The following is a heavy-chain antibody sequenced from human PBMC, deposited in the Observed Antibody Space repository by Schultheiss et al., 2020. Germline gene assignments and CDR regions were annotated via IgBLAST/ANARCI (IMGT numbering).Heavy chain of an antibody. CDR1: GGSVSSGSYY. CDR2: IYYSGST. J-gene: IGHJ4*02. CDR3: AREGVDYYDSSGYLDYFFEY. V-gene: IGHV4-61*01. Sequence: SETLSLTCTVSGGSVSSGSYYWSWIRQPPGKGLEWIGYIYYSGSTNYNPSLKSRVTISVDTSKNQFSLKLSSVTAADTAVYYCAREGVDYYDSSGYLDYFFEYWGQGTLVTVSS. D-gene: IGHD3-22*01.